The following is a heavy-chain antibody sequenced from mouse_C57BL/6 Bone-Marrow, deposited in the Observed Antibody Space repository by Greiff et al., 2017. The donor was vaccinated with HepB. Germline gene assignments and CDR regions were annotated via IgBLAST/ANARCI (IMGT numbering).Heavy chain of an antibody. Sequence: VQLKQPGAELVKPGASVKLSCKASGYTFTSYWMQWVKQRPGQGLEWIGEIDPSDSYTNYNQKFKGKATLTVDTSSSTAYMQLSSLTSEDSAVYYCAREGYHYFDYWGQGTTLTVSS. CDR1: GYTFTSYW. V-gene: IGHV1-50*01. J-gene: IGHJ2*01. CDR3: AREGYHYFDY. CDR2: IDPSDSYT.